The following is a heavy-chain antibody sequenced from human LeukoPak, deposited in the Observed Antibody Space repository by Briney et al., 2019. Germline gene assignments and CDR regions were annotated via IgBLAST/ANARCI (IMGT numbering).Heavy chain of an antibody. CDR1: GFNISDFW. Sequence: GGSLRLSCAASGFNISDFWMTWVRQAPGKGLEWVANVKEDGTEKHLVDSVKGRFTISRDNTKNLLYLQMNSLRGDDTATCVRESRPGGAMGLDYWGQGTLVAVSS. V-gene: IGHV3-7*01. J-gene: IGHJ4*02. CDR3: ESRPGGAMGLDY. CDR2: VKEDGTEK. D-gene: IGHD2-21*01.